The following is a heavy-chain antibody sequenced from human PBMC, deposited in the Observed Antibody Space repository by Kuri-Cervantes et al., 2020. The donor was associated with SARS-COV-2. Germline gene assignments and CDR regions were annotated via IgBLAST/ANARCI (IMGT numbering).Heavy chain of an antibody. CDR2: ISGSGGST. CDR1: GFTFSSYA. Sequence: GESLKISCAASGFTFSSYAMSWVRQAPGKGLEWVSAISGSGGSTYYADSVKGRFTISRDNSKNTLYLQMNSLRAEDTGVYYCAKDHQYYYDSSGYYYFGYWGQGTLVTVSS. CDR3: AKDHQYYYDSSGYYYFGY. V-gene: IGHV3-23*01. D-gene: IGHD3-22*01. J-gene: IGHJ4*02.